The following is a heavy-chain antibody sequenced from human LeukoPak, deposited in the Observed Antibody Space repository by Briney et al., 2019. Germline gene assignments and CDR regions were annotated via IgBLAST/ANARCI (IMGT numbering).Heavy chain of an antibody. CDR3: ARGWLAETTVVTPYNY. V-gene: IGHV1-69*01. CDR1: GGTFSSTT. D-gene: IGHD2-21*02. CDR2: ITPIFRTP. Sequence: ASVKVSCKASGGTFSSTTINWVRQAPGQGLEWMGGITPIFRTPNYAQKFQGRVTITAVESMSTAYMELSSLRSEDTAVYYCARGWLAETTVVTPYNYWGQGTLVTVSS. J-gene: IGHJ4*02.